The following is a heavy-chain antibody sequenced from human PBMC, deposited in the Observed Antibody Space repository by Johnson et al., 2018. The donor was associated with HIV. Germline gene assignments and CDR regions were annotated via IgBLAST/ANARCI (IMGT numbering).Heavy chain of an antibody. CDR1: GFTFSDYY. CDR3: AKDLRSGYYYAGAFDI. Sequence: QVQLVESGGGLVKPGGSLRLSCAASGFTFSDYYMSWIRQAPGKGLEWVSYISSSGSSRYYADSVKGRFTISRDNSKNTLYLKMNSRRAEDTAVYYCAKDLRSGYYYAGAFDIWGQGTMVTVSS. V-gene: IGHV3-11*01. CDR2: ISSSGSSR. D-gene: IGHD3-22*01. J-gene: IGHJ3*02.